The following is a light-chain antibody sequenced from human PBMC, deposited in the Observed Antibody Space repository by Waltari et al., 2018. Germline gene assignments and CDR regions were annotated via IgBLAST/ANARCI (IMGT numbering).Light chain of an antibody. J-gene: IGKJ2*01. Sequence: DIVLTQSPGTLSLSPGESATLSCRASQSVSSRYLAWYQQKPGQAPRLLIYGASSRATGIPDRFSGSGSGTDFTLTISRLEPEDFAVYYCQQYGSSPPYTFGQGTKLEIK. CDR2: GAS. CDR1: QSVSSRY. V-gene: IGKV3-20*01. CDR3: QQYGSSPPYT.